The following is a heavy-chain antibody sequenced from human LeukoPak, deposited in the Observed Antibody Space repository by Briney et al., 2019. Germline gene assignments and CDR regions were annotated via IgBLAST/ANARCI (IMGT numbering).Heavy chain of an antibody. J-gene: IGHJ5*02. CDR2: INNNTGNP. Sequence: ASVKVSCEVSGYTFTSFAMTCVPESPGQGLEWMGWINNNTGNPTYAQGFTGRFVFSLDTSVSTAYLQISSLKAEDTAVYYCARVYLIRYSSSSDNWFDPWGQGTLVTVSS. CDR1: GYTFTSFA. D-gene: IGHD6-6*01. CDR3: ARVYLIRYSSSSDNWFDP. V-gene: IGHV7-4-1*02.